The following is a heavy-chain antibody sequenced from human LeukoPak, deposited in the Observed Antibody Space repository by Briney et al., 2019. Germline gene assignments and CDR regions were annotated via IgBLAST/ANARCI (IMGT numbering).Heavy chain of an antibody. CDR2: IYSGGST. J-gene: IGHJ6*02. CDR3: ARGLRFLEWSGDYYYYYGMDV. Sequence: PGGSLRLSCAASGFTVSSNYMSWVRQAPGKGLEWVSAIYSGGSTYYADSVKGRFTISRDNSKNTLYLQMNSLRAEDTAVYYCARGLRFLEWSGDYYYYYGMDVWGQGTTVTVSS. D-gene: IGHD3-3*01. V-gene: IGHV3-53*01. CDR1: GFTVSSNY.